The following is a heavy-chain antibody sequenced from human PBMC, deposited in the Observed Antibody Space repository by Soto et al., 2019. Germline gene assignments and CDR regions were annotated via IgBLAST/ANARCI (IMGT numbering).Heavy chain of an antibody. D-gene: IGHD3-3*02. V-gene: IGHV3-23*01. CDR1: GFTFSSYA. CDR2: ISGSGGST. J-gene: IGHJ4*02. CDR3: AKNIGPPTALSY. Sequence: GGSLRLSCPASGFTFSSYAMSWVRQAPGKGLEWVSAISGSGGSTYYADSVKGRFTISRDNSKNTLYLQMNSLRDKDTAVYYCAKNIGPPTALSYWGQGTLVTVYS.